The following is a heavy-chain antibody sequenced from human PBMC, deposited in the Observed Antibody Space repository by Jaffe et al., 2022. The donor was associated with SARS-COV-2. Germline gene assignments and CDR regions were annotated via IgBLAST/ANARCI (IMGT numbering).Heavy chain of an antibody. CDR2: ISGSGGST. D-gene: IGHD6-13*01. J-gene: IGHJ4*02. CDR1: GFTFSSYA. CDR3: AKDLDVLAAAGTHFDY. Sequence: EVQLVESGGGLVQPGGSLRLSCAASGFTFSSYAMSWVRQAPGKGLEWVSAISGSGGSTYYADSVKGRFTISRDNSKNTLYLQMNSLRAEDTAVYYCAKDLDVLAAAGTHFDYWGQGTLVTVSS. V-gene: IGHV3-23*04.